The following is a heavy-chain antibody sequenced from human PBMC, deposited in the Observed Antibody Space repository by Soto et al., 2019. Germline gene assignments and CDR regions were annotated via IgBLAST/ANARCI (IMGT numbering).Heavy chain of an antibody. V-gene: IGHV1-69*04. D-gene: IGHD4-17*01. CDR2: IIPILGIA. CDR3: ARENITGDYGVDY. J-gene: IGHJ4*02. CDR1: GGTFSSYT. Sequence: ASVKVSCKASGGTFSSYTISWVRQAPGQGLEWMGRIIPILGIANYAQKFQGRVTITADKSTSTAYMELSSLRSEDTAVYYCARENITGDYGVDYWGQGTLVTVSS.